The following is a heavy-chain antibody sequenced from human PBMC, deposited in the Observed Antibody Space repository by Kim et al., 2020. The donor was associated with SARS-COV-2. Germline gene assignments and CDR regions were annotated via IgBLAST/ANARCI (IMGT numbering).Heavy chain of an antibody. CDR2: ISSSSSTI. D-gene: IGHD2-15*01. CDR1: GFTFSSYS. CDR3: ARDLVPDY. V-gene: IGHV3-48*02. J-gene: IGHJ4*02. Sequence: GGSLRLSCAASGFTFSSYSMNWVRQAPGKGLEWVSYISSSSSTIYYADSVKGRFTISRDNAKNSLYQQMNSLRDEDTAVYYCARDLVPDYWGQGTLVTVSS.